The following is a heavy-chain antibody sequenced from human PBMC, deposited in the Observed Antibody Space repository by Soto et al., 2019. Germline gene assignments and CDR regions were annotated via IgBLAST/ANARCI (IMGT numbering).Heavy chain of an antibody. J-gene: IGHJ6*04. CDR3: GRDEVRNGVGV. CDR2: IKGDGSEK. V-gene: IGHV3-7*01. CDR1: GFTFSNVW. Sequence: EVRLVESGGGLVQPGGSLRLSCVGSGFTFSNVWMSWVRQAPGKGLEWVANIKGDGSEKRYADSVKGRLTISRDNAKNSVSLQMNSLRVEDTALYYCGRDEVRNGVGVWGTGTTVIVTS.